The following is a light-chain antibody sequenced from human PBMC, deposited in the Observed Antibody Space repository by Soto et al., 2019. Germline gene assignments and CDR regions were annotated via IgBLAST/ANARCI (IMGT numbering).Light chain of an antibody. Sequence: EIVLTQSLGTLSLSPGESATLSCRASRSLDSGQLAWYQQKVGRAPRLLIHDAFMRATGIPDRFSGSGSGTDFTLTIARLEPEDFAVYYCQQYGDSPRTFGQGTRLE. CDR1: RSLDSGQ. V-gene: IGKV3-20*01. J-gene: IGKJ5*01. CDR2: DAF. CDR3: QQYGDSPRT.